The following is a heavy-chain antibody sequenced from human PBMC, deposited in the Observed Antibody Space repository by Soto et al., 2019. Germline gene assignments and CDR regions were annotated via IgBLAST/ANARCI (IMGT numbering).Heavy chain of an antibody. D-gene: IGHD4-4*01. V-gene: IGHV4-34*01. CDR1: GGSFSGYY. Sequence: PSETLSLTCAVYGGSFSGYYWSWIRQPPGKGLEWIGEINHSGSTNYNPSLKSRVTISVDTSKNQFSLKLSSVTAADTAVYYCARLVTVTSYYYYYDMDVWGQGTTVTVSS. CDR2: INHSGST. J-gene: IGHJ6*02. CDR3: ARLVTVTSYYYYYDMDV.